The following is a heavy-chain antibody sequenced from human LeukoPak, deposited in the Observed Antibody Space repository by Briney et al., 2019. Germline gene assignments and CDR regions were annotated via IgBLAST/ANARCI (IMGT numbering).Heavy chain of an antibody. Sequence: ASVKVSCKASGYSFTSYYIHWVRQAPGQGLEWMGMINPSGGSTTYAQKFQGRVTMTTDTSTRTDYMELSSLRSEDTAVYYCARDGVFDSSGYYDFDYWGQGTLVTVSS. CDR2: INPSGGST. D-gene: IGHD3-22*01. V-gene: IGHV1-46*01. CDR1: GYSFTSYY. CDR3: ARDGVFDSSGYYDFDY. J-gene: IGHJ4*02.